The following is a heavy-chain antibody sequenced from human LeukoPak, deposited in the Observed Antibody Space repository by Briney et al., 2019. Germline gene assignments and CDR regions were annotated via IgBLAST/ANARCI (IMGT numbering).Heavy chain of an antibody. CDR3: ARERVGIAAAGYYYYGMDV. CDR1: GFNFDNYA. CDR2: ISHDERNK. V-gene: IGHV3-30*14. Sequence: PGGSLRLSCVASGFNFDNYAMHWVRQPLGKGLEWVAVISHDERNKYYADSMKGRITISRDNSKNTLYLQMNSLRAEDTAVYYCARERVGIAAAGYYYYGMDVWGQGTTVTVSS. J-gene: IGHJ6*02. D-gene: IGHD6-13*01.